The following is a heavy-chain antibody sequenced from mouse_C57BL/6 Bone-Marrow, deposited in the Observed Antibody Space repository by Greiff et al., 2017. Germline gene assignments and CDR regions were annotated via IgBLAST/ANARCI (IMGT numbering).Heavy chain of an antibody. Sequence: QVQLKESGAELVRPGTSVKVSCKASGYAFTNYLIEWVKQRPGQGLEWIGVINPGSGGTNYNEKFKGKATLTADKSSSTAYMQLSSLTSEDSAVYFCAREGKPDYWGQGTTLTVSS. CDR2: INPGSGGT. J-gene: IGHJ2*01. V-gene: IGHV1-54*01. CDR1: GYAFTNYL. CDR3: AREGKPDY.